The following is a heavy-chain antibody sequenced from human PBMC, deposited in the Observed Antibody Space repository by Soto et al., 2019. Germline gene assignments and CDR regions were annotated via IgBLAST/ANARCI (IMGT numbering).Heavy chain of an antibody. J-gene: IGHJ6*03. CDR1: GYTFTSYD. Sequence: ASVKVSCKASGYTFTSYDINWVRQATGQGLEWMGWMNPNSGNTGYAQKFQGRVTMTRNTSISTAYMELSSLRSEDTAVYYCARGRGAHYDFWSGPMDVWGKGTMVTVSS. CDR2: MNPNSGNT. CDR3: ARGRGAHYDFWSGPMDV. V-gene: IGHV1-8*01. D-gene: IGHD3-3*01.